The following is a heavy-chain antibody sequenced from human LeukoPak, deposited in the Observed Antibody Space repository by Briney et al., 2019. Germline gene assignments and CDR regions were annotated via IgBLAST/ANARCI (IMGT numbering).Heavy chain of an antibody. CDR2: LYISGST. CDR1: GASISSYY. D-gene: IGHD3-10*01. Sequence: SETLSLTCTVSGASISSYYYNWIRQTAGGGLEWIGRLYISGSTDYNPSLKSRVTISVDTSNNQFSLRLNSVTAADTAVYFCARDLSGSLYFDYWGQGVLVTVSS. J-gene: IGHJ4*02. V-gene: IGHV4-4*07. CDR3: ARDLSGSLYFDY.